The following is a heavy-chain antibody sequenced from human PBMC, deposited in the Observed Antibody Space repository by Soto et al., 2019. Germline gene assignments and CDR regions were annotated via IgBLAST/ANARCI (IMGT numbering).Heavy chain of an antibody. CDR3: ARDHGGSTWFVGVYYFFGMDV. V-gene: IGHV3-48*02. J-gene: IGHJ6*02. D-gene: IGHD6-13*01. CDR1: GFIFSDYT. CDR2: ISSSGDAI. Sequence: EVQLVESGGDLVQPGGSLRLSCAASGFIFSDYTMTWVRHAPGRGLEFVSHISSSGDAIFYAESVKGRFTVSRDNAKNSLYLQMNSLRDDDTALDFCARDHGGSTWFVGVYYFFGMDVWGQGTAVTVSS.